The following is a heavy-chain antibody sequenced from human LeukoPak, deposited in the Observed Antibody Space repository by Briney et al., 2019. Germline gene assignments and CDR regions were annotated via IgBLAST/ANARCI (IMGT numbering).Heavy chain of an antibody. CDR1: GFTVSSNY. D-gene: IGHD3-22*01. CDR3: ARASRYDSTGYYPYYFDY. V-gene: IGHV3-53*01. Sequence: PGGSLRLSCAASGFTVSSNYMSWVRQAPGKGLEWVSVIYSGGSTYYADSVKGRFTISRDNGKNSLDLHMNSLRVEDTAVYYCARASRYDSTGYYPYYFDYWGQGTLVPVSS. CDR2: IYSGGST. J-gene: IGHJ4*02.